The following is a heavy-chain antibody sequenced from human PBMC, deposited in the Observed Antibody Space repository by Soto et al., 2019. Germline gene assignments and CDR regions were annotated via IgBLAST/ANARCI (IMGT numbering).Heavy chain of an antibody. Sequence: EVEMLAWGGGVVQPGESLRLSCVAPDFSFTSYDMTWVRLAPGKGLQWVAALSHDGGNTYYRDSVRGRFTISRDNSKNTLHLQMNSLKGEDTAVYYCAKQTGTWVDSAIEFWGQGTQVTVSS. D-gene: IGHD3-9*01. CDR1: DFSFTSYD. CDR3: AKQTGTWVDSAIEF. V-gene: IGHV3-23*01. CDR2: LSHDGGNT. J-gene: IGHJ4*02.